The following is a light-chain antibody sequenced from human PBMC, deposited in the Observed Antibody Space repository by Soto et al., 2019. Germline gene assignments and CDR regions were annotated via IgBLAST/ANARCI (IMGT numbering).Light chain of an antibody. J-gene: IGLJ3*02. CDR3: CSYAGSYVWV. CDR1: SSDVGGYNY. Sequence: QSALTQPRSVSGSPGQSVTISCTGTSSDVGGYNYVSWYQQHPGKAPKLMIYDVSKRPSGVPDRFSGSKSGNTASLTISGLQVEDEADYYCCSYAGSYVWVFGGGTKLTVL. V-gene: IGLV2-11*01. CDR2: DVS.